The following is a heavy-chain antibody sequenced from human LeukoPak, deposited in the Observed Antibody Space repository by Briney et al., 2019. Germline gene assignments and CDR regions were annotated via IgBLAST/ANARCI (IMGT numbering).Heavy chain of an antibody. D-gene: IGHD6-6*01. CDR3: AGEYSSSGRFDY. CDR2: INHSDGST. V-gene: IGHV1-46*01. J-gene: IGHJ4*02. Sequence: ASVKISCKTSGYTVTNYYIHWVRQAPGQGLEWMGVINHSDGSTSCAQNFQGRVTMTRDTSTSTVYMQLSSLRSEDTALYYCAGEYSSSGRFDYWGQGTLVTVSS. CDR1: GYTVTNYY.